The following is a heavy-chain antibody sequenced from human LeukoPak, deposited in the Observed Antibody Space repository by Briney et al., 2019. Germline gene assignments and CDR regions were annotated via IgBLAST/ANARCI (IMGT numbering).Heavy chain of an antibody. V-gene: IGHV4-61*02. Sequence: KPSQTLSLTCTVSGVSISSGSYDWSWIRQPAGKGLGWIGRIYTSGSTNYNPSLKRRVTISVDTSKNHLSLKLSSVTAAATAVYYCARELVYSYGHFDYRGPGTPVTASS. CDR1: GVSISSGSYD. CDR2: IYTSGST. D-gene: IGHD5-18*01. CDR3: ARELVYSYGHFDY. J-gene: IGHJ4*01.